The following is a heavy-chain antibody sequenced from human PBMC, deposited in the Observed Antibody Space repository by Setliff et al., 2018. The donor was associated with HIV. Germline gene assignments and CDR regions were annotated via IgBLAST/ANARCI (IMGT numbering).Heavy chain of an antibody. V-gene: IGHV4-61*09. J-gene: IGHJ4*02. CDR2: IYTGGNA. D-gene: IGHD3-10*01. CDR3: ARGRRITMIRGIIPFTY. Sequence: NPSETLSLTCTVSGDSISSGSHYWSWIRQPAGKGLEWIGHIYTGGNANYNPSLQSRVTISVDTSKNQFSLKLSSVTAADTAVYYCARGRRITMIRGIIPFTYWGQGTLVTVSS. CDR1: GDSISSGSHY.